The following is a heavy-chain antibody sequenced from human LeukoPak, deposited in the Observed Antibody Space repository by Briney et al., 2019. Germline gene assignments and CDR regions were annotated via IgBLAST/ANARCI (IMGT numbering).Heavy chain of an antibody. Sequence: ASVKVSCKASGYTFTSYGISWVRQAPGQGLEWMGWISAYNGNTNYAQRVQGRVTMTTDTSTSTAYMELRSLRSDDTAVYYCARGPMIQSPFDYWGQGTLVTVSS. CDR2: ISAYNGNT. CDR1: GYTFTSYG. V-gene: IGHV1-18*01. D-gene: IGHD3-16*01. J-gene: IGHJ4*02. CDR3: ARGPMIQSPFDY.